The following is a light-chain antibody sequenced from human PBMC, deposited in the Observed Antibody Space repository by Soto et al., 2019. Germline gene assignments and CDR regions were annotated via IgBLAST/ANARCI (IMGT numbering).Light chain of an antibody. CDR1: QSVSSD. CDR3: QQYNNWRIT. V-gene: IGKV3-15*01. J-gene: IGKJ5*01. CDR2: GAS. Sequence: EIVMTQSPATLSVSPGERATLSCRASQSVSSDLAWYHQKPGQAPRLLIYGASTRATGIPARFSGSGSGTEFTLTINCLQSEDFAVYYCQQYNNWRITFGQGTRLEIK.